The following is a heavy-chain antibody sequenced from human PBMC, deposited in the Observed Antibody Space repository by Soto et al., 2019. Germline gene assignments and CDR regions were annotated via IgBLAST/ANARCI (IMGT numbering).Heavy chain of an antibody. V-gene: IGHV4-59*01. Sequence: PSETLSLTCTVSGGSISSYYWSWIRQPPGKGLEWIGYIYYSGSTNYNPSLKSRVTISVDTSKNQFSLKLSSVTAADTAVYYCARDRATAFGFDPWGQGTLVTVSS. CDR3: ARDRATAFGFDP. CDR2: IYYSGST. J-gene: IGHJ5*02. D-gene: IGHD5-18*01. CDR1: GGSISSYY.